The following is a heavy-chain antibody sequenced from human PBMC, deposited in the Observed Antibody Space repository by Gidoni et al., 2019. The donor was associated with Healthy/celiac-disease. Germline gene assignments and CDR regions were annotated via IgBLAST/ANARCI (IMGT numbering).Heavy chain of an antibody. D-gene: IGHD3-3*01. CDR1: GGSISSSSYY. Sequence: QLQLQESVPGLVKPSETLSLTCTVSGGSISSSSYYWGWIRQPPGKGLEWIGSIYYSGSTYYNPSLKSRVTISVDTSKNQFSLKLSSVTAADTAVYYCARQHYDFWSGYWGFDPWGQGTLVTVSS. V-gene: IGHV4-39*01. CDR2: IYYSGST. CDR3: ARQHYDFWSGYWGFDP. J-gene: IGHJ5*02.